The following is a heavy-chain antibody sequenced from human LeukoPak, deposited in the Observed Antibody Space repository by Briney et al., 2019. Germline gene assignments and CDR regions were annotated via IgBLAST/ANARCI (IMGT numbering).Heavy chain of an antibody. V-gene: IGHV3-30*02. D-gene: IGHD2-15*01. CDR2: IRNDGSKR. CDR3: AKRSCSGGSCNFDY. J-gene: IGHJ4*02. CDR1: GFSFSIYA. Sequence: GGSLRLSCAASGFSFSIYAMHWVRQAPGKGLEWVAYIRNDGSKRYYADSVKGRFTISRDNSKNTLSLQMNSLRGEDTAVYYCAKRSCSGGSCNFDYWGQGTLVTVSS.